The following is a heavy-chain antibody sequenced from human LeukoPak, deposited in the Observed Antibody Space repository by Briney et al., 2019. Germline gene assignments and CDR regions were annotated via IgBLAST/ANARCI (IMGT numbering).Heavy chain of an antibody. J-gene: IGHJ6*03. D-gene: IGHD3-3*01. CDR1: GFTFSSYG. Sequence: GGSLRLSCAASGFTFSSYGMHWVRQAPGKGLEWVALIGGDGSIKYYADSVKRRFTISRDTSKNTLYLQMNSLRAEDTAVYYCAKDLRRAISGVVIPVYYYYMDVWGKGTTVTVSS. CDR2: IGGDGSIK. CDR3: AKDLRRAISGVVIPVYYYYMDV. V-gene: IGHV3-30*02.